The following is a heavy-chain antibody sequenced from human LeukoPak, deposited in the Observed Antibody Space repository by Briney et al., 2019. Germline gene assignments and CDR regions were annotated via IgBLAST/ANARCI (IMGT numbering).Heavy chain of an antibody. V-gene: IGHV4-39*07. CDR2: IYYSGST. Sequence: SETLSLTCTVSGGSISSSSYYWGWIRQPPGKGLEWIGSIYYSGSTYYNPSLTSRVTISVDTSKNQFSLKLSSVTAADTAVYYCARDGSGGWSPYYFDYWGQGTLVTVSS. J-gene: IGHJ4*02. CDR1: GGSISSSSYY. D-gene: IGHD4-23*01. CDR3: ARDGSGGWSPYYFDY.